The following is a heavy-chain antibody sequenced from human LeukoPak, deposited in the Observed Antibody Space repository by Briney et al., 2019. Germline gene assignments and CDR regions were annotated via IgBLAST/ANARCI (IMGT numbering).Heavy chain of an antibody. CDR1: GFTFSDYY. V-gene: IGHV3-7*03. D-gene: IGHD6-19*01. Sequence: GGSLRLSCAASGFTFSDYYMSWIRQAPGKGLEWVANIKQDGSEKYYVDSVKGRFTISRDNAKNSLYLQMNSLRAEDTAVYYCARSVYSSPMFDPWGQGTLVTVSS. J-gene: IGHJ5*02. CDR3: ARSVYSSPMFDP. CDR2: IKQDGSEK.